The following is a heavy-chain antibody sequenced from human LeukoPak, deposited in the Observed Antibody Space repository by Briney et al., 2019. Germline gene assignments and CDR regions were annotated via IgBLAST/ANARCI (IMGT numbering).Heavy chain of an antibody. D-gene: IGHD6-19*01. CDR3: ARDRGLLYGSSGCLDS. CDR2: NNPSSGTT. CDR1: GYTFTSYY. Sequence: ASVKVSCKTSGYTFTSYYTHWVRQAPGQGLEWMGLNNPSSGTTGYAQKFQGRVTMTRDASTSTVYMELSSLTSEDTAVYYCARDRGLLYGSSGCLDSWGQGTLVTVSS. J-gene: IGHJ4*02. V-gene: IGHV1-46*01.